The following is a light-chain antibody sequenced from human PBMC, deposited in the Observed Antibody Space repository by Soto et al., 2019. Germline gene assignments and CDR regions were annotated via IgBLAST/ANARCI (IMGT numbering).Light chain of an antibody. J-gene: IGKJ2*01. Sequence: EIVMTQSPATLSVSPGERATLSCSASQSVSSNLAWYQQKPGQAPRLLIYGASTRATGIPARFSDSGSGTQFILTISSLQSEDFAVYYCQQYNNWYTFGQGTKVDIK. CDR3: QQYNNWYT. CDR2: GAS. CDR1: QSVSSN. V-gene: IGKV3-15*01.